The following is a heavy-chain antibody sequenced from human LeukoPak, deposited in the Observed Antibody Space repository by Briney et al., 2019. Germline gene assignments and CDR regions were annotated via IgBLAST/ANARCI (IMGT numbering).Heavy chain of an antibody. CDR3: ASLHYYGPP. V-gene: IGHV4-34*01. D-gene: IGHD3-10*01. Sequence: SETLSLTCAVYGGSFSGYYWSWIRQPPGKGLEWVGEINHRGSTNYNPSLKSRVTISVDTSKTQFSLKLSPVTAADTAVYYCASLHYYGPPWGQGTMVTVSS. J-gene: IGHJ3*01. CDR2: INHRGST. CDR1: GGSFSGYY.